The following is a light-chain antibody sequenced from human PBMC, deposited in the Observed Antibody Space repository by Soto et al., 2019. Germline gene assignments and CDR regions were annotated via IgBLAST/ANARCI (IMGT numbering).Light chain of an antibody. J-gene: IGKJ1*01. Sequence: EIVLTQAPGTLSLNTGERASLASRATESVVSSYLAWYQLKPGQAPRLLIYDASSRATCIPDRFSGSGSGTDFTLTISRLEPEDFAVYYCQQYGSIPWTFGRGTKVDIK. CDR1: ESVVSSY. CDR3: QQYGSIPWT. CDR2: DAS. V-gene: IGKV3-20*01.